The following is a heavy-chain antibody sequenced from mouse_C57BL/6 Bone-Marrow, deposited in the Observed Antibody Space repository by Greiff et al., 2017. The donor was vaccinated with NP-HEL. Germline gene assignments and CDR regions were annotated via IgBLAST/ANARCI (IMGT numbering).Heavy chain of an antibody. Sequence: DVKLQESGGGLVKPGGSLKLSCAASGFTFSDYGMHWVRQAPEKGLEWVAYISSGSSTIYYADTVKGRFTISRDNAKNTLFLQMTSLRSEDTAMYYCAKLYFDYGGQGTTLTVSS. J-gene: IGHJ2*01. CDR3: AKLYFDY. V-gene: IGHV5-17*01. CDR2: ISSGSSTI. CDR1: GFTFSDYG.